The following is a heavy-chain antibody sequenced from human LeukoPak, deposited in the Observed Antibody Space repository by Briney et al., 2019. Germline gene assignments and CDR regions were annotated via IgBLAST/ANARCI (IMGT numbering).Heavy chain of an antibody. Sequence: ASVKVSCKASGGTFSSYAISWVRQAPGQGLEWMGRIIPILGIANYAQKFQGRVTITADKSTSTAYMELSSLRSEDTAVYYCARECGGPPQLLWFGELDYWGQGTLVTVSS. D-gene: IGHD3-10*01. CDR2: IIPILGIA. CDR3: ARECGGPPQLLWFGELDY. J-gene: IGHJ4*02. CDR1: GGTFSSYA. V-gene: IGHV1-69*04.